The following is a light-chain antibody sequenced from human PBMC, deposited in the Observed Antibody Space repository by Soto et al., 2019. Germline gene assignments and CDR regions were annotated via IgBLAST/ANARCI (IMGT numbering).Light chain of an antibody. Sequence: EIVLTQSPGILSLSPGERATLSCRASQPVSSSYLAWYQQNPGQAPRLLIYGASTRATGIPDRFSGSGSGTDCTLPISRLEPEDFAVYYCQQCGISTWPFGQGTKVDIK. J-gene: IGKJ1*01. CDR1: QPVSSSY. CDR2: GAS. V-gene: IGKV3-20*01. CDR3: QQCGISTWP.